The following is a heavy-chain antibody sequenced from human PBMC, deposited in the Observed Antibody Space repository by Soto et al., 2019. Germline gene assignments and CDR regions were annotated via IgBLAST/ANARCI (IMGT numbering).Heavy chain of an antibody. CDR3: ARETYGDYVGYFDP. D-gene: IGHD4-17*01. V-gene: IGHV1-18*01. Sequence: ASVKVSCKASGYTFTRSGISWVRQAPGQGLEWMGWISTYNGDTNYAQTFQGRVIISVDRSKNQFSLKVRSVTAADTAVYYCARETYGDYVGYFDPWGQGIQVTVSS. CDR2: ISTYNGDT. J-gene: IGHJ5*02. CDR1: GYTFTRSG.